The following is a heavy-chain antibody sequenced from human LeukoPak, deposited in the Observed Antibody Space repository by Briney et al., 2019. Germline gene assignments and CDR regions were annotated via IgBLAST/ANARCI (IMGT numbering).Heavy chain of an antibody. Sequence: PGGSLRLSCAASGFTFSSYGMHWVRQAPGKGLEWVAFIRYDGSNKYYADSVKGRFTVSRDNAKNLLYLQMNSLRADDTGVYYCARGGYCSGGNCYATLYDFWGQGTRVTVSS. D-gene: IGHD2-15*01. J-gene: IGHJ4*02. CDR2: IRYDGSNK. V-gene: IGHV3-30*02. CDR1: GFTFSSYG. CDR3: ARGGYCSGGNCYATLYDF.